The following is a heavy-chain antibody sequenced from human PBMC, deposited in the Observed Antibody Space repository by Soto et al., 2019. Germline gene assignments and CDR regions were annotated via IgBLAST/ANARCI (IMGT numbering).Heavy chain of an antibody. V-gene: IGHV3-23*01. CDR2: ISGSGGST. CDR1: GFTFSSYA. J-gene: IGHJ4*02. D-gene: IGHD3-3*01. CDR3: ARGPLVWRGYYFDF. Sequence: GGSLRLSCAASGFTFSSYAMSWVRQAPGKGLEWVSAISGSGGSTYYADSVKGRFTISRDNSKNTLYLQMNSLRAEDTAVYYCARGPLVWRGYYFDFWGQGTLVTVSS.